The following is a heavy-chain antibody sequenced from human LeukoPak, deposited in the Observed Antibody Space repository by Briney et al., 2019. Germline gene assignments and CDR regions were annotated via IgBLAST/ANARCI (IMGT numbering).Heavy chain of an antibody. CDR2: INQDGSAK. CDR1: GFTFSSYW. V-gene: IGHV3-7*01. J-gene: IGHJ4*02. CDR3: ASAPNENYFDF. Sequence: GGSLRLSCAASGFTFSSYWMSWVRQAPGNGLEWVANINQDGSAKDYGGSVEGRFTISRDNAKNSLYLQMNSLTAEDTAVYFCASAPNENYFDFWGQGTLVTVSS.